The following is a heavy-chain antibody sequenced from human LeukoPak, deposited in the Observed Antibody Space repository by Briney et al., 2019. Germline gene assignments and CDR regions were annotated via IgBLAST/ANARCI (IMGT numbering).Heavy chain of an antibody. D-gene: IGHD6-19*01. Sequence: GESLRLSCAASGFSFSNYAMSWVRQAPGKGLEWVSAISNSFDSTYYADSVKGRFTISRDNSKNTLYLQMNSLRAEDTAVYYCAKKVSGWSENFQHWGQGTLVTVSS. V-gene: IGHV3-23*01. J-gene: IGHJ1*01. CDR2: ISNSFDST. CDR1: GFSFSNYA. CDR3: AKKVSGWSENFQH.